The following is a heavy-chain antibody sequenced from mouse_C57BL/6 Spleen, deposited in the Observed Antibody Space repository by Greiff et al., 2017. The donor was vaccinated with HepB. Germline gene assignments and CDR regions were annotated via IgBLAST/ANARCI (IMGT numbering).Heavy chain of an antibody. J-gene: IGHJ2*01. V-gene: IGHV5-6*01. CDR3: ARQDYDGGGYFDY. CDR2: ISSGGSYT. CDR1: GFTFSSYG. Sequence: EVKLVESGGDLVKPGGSLKLSCAASGFTFSSYGMSWVRQTPDKRLEWVATISSGGSYTYYPDSVKGRFTISRDNAKNTLYLQMSSLKSEDTAMYYCARQDYDGGGYFDYWGQGTTLTVSS. D-gene: IGHD2-4*01.